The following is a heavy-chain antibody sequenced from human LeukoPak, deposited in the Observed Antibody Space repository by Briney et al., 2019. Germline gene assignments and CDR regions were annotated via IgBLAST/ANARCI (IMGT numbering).Heavy chain of an antibody. Sequence: GGSLRLSCAASGFTFSSYWMSWVRQAPGKGLEWVANIKQDGSEKYYVDSVKGRFTISRDNAKNSLYLQMNSLRAEDTAVYYCARARGNNYGFFDYWGQGILVTVSS. CDR1: GFTFSSYW. D-gene: IGHD3/OR15-3a*01. V-gene: IGHV3-7*01. J-gene: IGHJ4*02. CDR3: ARARGNNYGFFDY. CDR2: IKQDGSEK.